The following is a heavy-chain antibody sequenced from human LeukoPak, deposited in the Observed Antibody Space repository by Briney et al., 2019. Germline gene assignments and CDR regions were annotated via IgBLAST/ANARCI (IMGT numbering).Heavy chain of an antibody. Sequence: PGGSLRLSCAASGFTFSSYWMSWVRQAPGKGLEWVANIKQDGSEKYYVDSVKGRFTISRDNAKNSLYLQMNSLRAEDTAVYYCASDPRGYSYATKLNWGQGTLVTVSS. CDR1: GFTFSSYW. V-gene: IGHV3-7*01. J-gene: IGHJ4*02. CDR3: ASDPRGYSYATKLN. D-gene: IGHD5-18*01. CDR2: IKQDGSEK.